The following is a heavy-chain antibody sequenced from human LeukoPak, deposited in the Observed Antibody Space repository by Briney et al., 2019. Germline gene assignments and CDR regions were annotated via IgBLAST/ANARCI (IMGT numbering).Heavy chain of an antibody. D-gene: IGHD6-13*01. V-gene: IGHV3-21*01. CDR1: TFTFSSDS. J-gene: IGHJ4*02. CDR2: ISSSSDYI. Sequence: PGGSLRLSCAASTFTFSSDSMNWVRQAPGKGLEWVSSISSSSDYIYYEDSVKGRFTIFRDNAKNSLYLQMNSLRVEDSAIYYCVRDSGSSWREGLNYWGQGTLVTVSS. CDR3: VRDSGSSWREGLNY.